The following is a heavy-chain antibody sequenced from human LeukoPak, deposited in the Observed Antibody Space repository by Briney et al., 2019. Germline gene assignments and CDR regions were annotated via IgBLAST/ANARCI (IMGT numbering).Heavy chain of an antibody. CDR1: GYTFTGYY. Sequence: ASVKVSCKASGYTFTGYYMHWVRQAAGQGLEWMGWINPNSGGTNYAQKFQGRVTMTRDTSITTAYMELSSLRSEDTAVYYCARSGFGSGISFDLWGQGTLVTVSS. V-gene: IGHV1-2*02. CDR3: ARSGFGSGISFDL. CDR2: INPNSGGT. J-gene: IGHJ5*02. D-gene: IGHD3-10*01.